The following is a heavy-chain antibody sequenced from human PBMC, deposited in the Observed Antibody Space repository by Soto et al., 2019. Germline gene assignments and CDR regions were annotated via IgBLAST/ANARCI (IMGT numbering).Heavy chain of an antibody. CDR3: ARVVVAVSAAFFPAYGMDV. CDR1: GGSISSGGYY. V-gene: IGHV4-31*03. Sequence: SETLSLTCTVSGGSISSGGYYWSWIRQHPGKGLEWIGYIYYSGSTYYNPSLKSRVTISVDTSKNQFSLKLSSVTAADTAVYYCARVVVAVSAAFFPAYGMDVWGQGTTVTVSS. J-gene: IGHJ6*02. D-gene: IGHD2-15*01. CDR2: IYYSGST.